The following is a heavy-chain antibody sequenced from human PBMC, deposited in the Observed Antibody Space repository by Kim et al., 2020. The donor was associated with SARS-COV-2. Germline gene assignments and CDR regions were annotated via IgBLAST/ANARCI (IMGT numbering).Heavy chain of an antibody. J-gene: IGHJ3*02. V-gene: IGHV4-59*13. D-gene: IGHD3-9*01. CDR3: ARVASWLAAHDAFDI. Sequence: SETLSLTCTVSGGSISSYYWSWIRQPPGKGLEWIGYIYYSGSTNYNPSLKSRVTISVDTSKNQFSLKLSSVTAADTAVYYCARVASWLAAHDAFDIWGQGTMVTVSS. CDR1: GGSISSYY. CDR2: IYYSGST.